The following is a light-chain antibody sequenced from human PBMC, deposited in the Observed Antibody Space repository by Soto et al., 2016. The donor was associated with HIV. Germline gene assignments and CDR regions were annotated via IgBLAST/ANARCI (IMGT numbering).Light chain of an antibody. CDR1: QGFTNS. CDR2: AAS. Sequence: DIQMTQSPSSLSASVGDRVTITCRASQGFTNSLAWYQQKPGKAPRLLLYAASRLESGVPSRFSGSGSGTDYTLTISSLQPEDFATYYCQQYYGIPRTFGQGTKLEIK. J-gene: IGKJ2*01. V-gene: IGKV1-NL1*01. CDR3: QQYYGIPRT.